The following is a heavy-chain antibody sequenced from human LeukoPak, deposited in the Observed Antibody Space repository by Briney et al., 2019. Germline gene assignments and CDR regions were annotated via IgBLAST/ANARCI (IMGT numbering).Heavy chain of an antibody. V-gene: IGHV3-20*04. CDR2: INWSGGST. D-gene: IGHD2-2*01. CDR1: GFAFYEHG. CDR3: ARAPITSPFYFDY. Sequence: GGSLRHSCTASGFAFYEHGMGWVRQVPGKGLEWVSGINWSGGSTGYADPLRGRSTISRDNAKNSLYLQMDSLRAEDTALYYCARAPITSPFYFDYWGQGTLVTVSS. J-gene: IGHJ4*02.